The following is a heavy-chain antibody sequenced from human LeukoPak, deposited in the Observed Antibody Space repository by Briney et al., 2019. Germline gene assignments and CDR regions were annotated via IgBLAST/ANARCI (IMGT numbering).Heavy chain of an antibody. CDR1: GFTFSSYA. D-gene: IGHD2-15*01. Sequence: GGSVRLSCAACGFTFSSYAVSSVRQAPGRGLECVSAISGSGGRTYYGDSEKGRFTISRDNSKITLYLQMNSLRAEDTAVYYCAKQDFGYYYYYYMGVWGKGTTVTVSS. V-gene: IGHV3-23*01. CDR2: ISGSGGRT. CDR3: AKQDFGYYYYYYMGV. J-gene: IGHJ6*03.